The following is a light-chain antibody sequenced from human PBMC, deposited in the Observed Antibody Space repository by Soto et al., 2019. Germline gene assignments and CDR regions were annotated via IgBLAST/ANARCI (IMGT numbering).Light chain of an antibody. Sequence: QSALTQPASVSGSPGQSITISCTGTSSDVGGYNYVSWYQQHPGKVPKLMIYEVSKRPSGVSNRFSGSKSGNTASLTISGLQAEYEADYYCNSYTSSSTRVFGGGTKVTVL. CDR1: SSDVGGYNY. V-gene: IGLV2-14*01. J-gene: IGLJ3*02. CDR2: EVS. CDR3: NSYTSSSTRV.